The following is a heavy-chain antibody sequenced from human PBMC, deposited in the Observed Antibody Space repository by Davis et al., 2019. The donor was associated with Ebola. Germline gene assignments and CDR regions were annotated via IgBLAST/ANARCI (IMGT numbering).Heavy chain of an antibody. CDR1: GFTFSRNW. Sequence: GGSLRLSCAASGFTFSRNWMSWVRQAPGKGLEWVSYISSSSSTIYYADSVKGRFTISRDNAKNSLYLQMNSLRDEDTAVYYCVKDLRPMTVLSFFDSWGQGTLVSVSS. V-gene: IGHV3-48*02. D-gene: IGHD3-16*02. J-gene: IGHJ4*02. CDR2: ISSSSSTI. CDR3: VKDLRPMTVLSFFDS.